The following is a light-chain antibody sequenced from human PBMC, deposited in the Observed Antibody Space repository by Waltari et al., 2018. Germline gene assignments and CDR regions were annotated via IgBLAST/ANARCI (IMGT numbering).Light chain of an antibody. J-gene: IGLJ3*02. CDR2: RND. CDR3: AAWDDSLRGHWV. CDR1: SSNIGNNV. Sequence: QSVLTQPPSASATPGQGVIIPCSGSSSNIGNNVVNWYQQLPGKAPKLLIYRNDQRPSGVPARFSGSKSGTSASLAINGLQSEDEADYYCAAWDDSLRGHWVFGGGTKVTVL. V-gene: IGLV1-44*01.